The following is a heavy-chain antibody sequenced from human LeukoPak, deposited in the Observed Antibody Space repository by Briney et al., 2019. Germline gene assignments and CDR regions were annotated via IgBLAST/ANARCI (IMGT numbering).Heavy chain of an antibody. CDR1: GGSISSSSYY. CDR2: IYYSGST. CDR3: ARGQQSGMDV. V-gene: IGHV4-39*07. D-gene: IGHD2-2*01. Sequence: PSETLSLTCTVSGGSISSSSYYWGWIRQPPGKGLEWIGSIYYSGSTYYNPSLKSRVTISVDTSKNQFSLKLSSVTAADTAVYYCARGQQSGMDVWGQGTTVTVSS. J-gene: IGHJ6*02.